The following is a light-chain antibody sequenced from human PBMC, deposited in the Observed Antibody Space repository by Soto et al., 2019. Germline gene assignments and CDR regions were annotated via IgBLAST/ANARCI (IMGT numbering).Light chain of an antibody. CDR1: QSVGSN. Sequence: IGMWLSVATVSVSKGERVTLSCRARQSVGSNLAWYQQKPGQAPRLLIYGASSRATGIPDRFSGSGSGTDFTLTISRLEPEDFAVYYCQQYGSSPRTFGQVSKVDI. CDR3: QQYGSSPRT. V-gene: IGKV3-20*01. CDR2: GAS. J-gene: IGKJ1*01.